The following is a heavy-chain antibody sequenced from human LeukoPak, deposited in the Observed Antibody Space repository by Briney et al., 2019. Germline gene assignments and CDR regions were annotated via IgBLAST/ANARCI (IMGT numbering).Heavy chain of an antibody. J-gene: IGHJ3*02. CDR1: GGSINSGTYY. CDR2: IYHSGST. CDR3: ARIAAAGTFAFDI. D-gene: IGHD6-13*01. V-gene: IGHV4-39*07. Sequence: SETLSLSCTVSGGSINSGTYYWGWIRQPPGKGLEWIGSIYHSGSTYYNPSLKSRVTISVDTSKNQFSLKLSSVTAADTAVYYCARIAAAGTFAFDIWGQGTMVTVSS.